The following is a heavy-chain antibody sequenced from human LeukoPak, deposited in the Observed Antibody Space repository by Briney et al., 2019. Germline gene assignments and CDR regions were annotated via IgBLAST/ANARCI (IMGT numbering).Heavy chain of an antibody. CDR1: GGSISTSSYY. CDR3: ARAGQLSNWFDP. J-gene: IGHJ5*02. CDR2: IFYNGNA. Sequence: PSETLSLTCTVSGGSISTSSYYWGWIRQPPGKGLEWIGIIFYNGNAYYNPSLKSRVTISVDTSKNQFSLKLSSVTAADTAVYYCARAGQLSNWFDPWGQGTLVTVSS. D-gene: IGHD5-18*01. V-gene: IGHV4-39*07.